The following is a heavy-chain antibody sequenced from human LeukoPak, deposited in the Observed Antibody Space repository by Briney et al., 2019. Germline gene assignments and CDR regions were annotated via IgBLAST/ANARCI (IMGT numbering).Heavy chain of an antibody. D-gene: IGHD3-10*01. CDR1: GFTFSSYA. CDR2: ITAGGDTT. CDR3: AKDLHYGSADY. V-gene: IGHV3-23*01. Sequence: GGSLRLSCAASGFTFSSYAMSWVRQAPGKGLEWISGITAGGDTTHHTDSVQGRFSISRDNSKNTLFLQMNSLRAEDTAVYYCAKDLHYGSADYWGQGTLVTVSS. J-gene: IGHJ4*02.